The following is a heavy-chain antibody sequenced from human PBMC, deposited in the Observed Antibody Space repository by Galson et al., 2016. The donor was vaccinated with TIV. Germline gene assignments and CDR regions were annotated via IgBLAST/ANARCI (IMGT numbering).Heavy chain of an antibody. CDR3: AREGGTGYCDTTSCYGYYGLDV. V-gene: IGHV1-2*05. CDR2: INPNNGGT. CDR1: GYTFSHYH. Sequence: SVKVSCKASGYTFSHYHMHWVRQVPGQGLEWMGRINPNNGGTHFAQKFQGRVTMTRDTSISTAYMEMRSLTSDDTGVYYCAREGGTGYCDTTSCYGYYGLDVWGPGTTVTVAS. J-gene: IGHJ6*02. D-gene: IGHD2-2*03.